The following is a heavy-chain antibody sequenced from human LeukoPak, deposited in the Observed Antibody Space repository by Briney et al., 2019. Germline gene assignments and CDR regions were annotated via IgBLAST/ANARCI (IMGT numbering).Heavy chain of an antibody. D-gene: IGHD4-17*01. CDR1: GFTFSSYS. Sequence: GGSLRLSCAASGFTFSSYSMNWVRQAPGKGLEWVSSISSSSSYTYYADSVKGRFTISRDNAKNSLYLQMNSLRAEDTAVYYCAREFTVTTIRNAFDIWGQGTMVTVSS. CDR2: ISSSSSYT. V-gene: IGHV3-21*01. CDR3: AREFTVTTIRNAFDI. J-gene: IGHJ3*02.